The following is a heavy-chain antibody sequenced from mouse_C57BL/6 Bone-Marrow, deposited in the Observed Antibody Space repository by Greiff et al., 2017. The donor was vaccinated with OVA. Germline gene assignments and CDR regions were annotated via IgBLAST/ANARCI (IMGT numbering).Heavy chain of an antibody. J-gene: IGHJ1*03. CDR3: ARRATGPHWYFDV. CDR2: IYPGDGDT. D-gene: IGHD4-1*01. CDR1: GYAFSSSW. V-gene: IGHV1-82*01. Sequence: QVQLQQSGPELVKPGASVKISCKASGYAFSSSWMNWVKQRPGKGLEWIGRIYPGDGDTNYNGTFKGKATLTADKSSSTAYMQLSSLTSEDSAIYFCARRATGPHWYFDVWGTGTTGTVSS.